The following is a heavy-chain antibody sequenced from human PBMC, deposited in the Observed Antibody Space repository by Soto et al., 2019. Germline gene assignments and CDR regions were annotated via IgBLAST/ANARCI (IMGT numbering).Heavy chain of an antibody. D-gene: IGHD5-18*01. J-gene: IGHJ4*02. Sequence: SVKVSCKASGGTFSSYAISWVRQAPGQGLEWMGGIIPIFGTANYAQKFQGRVTITADKSTSTAYMELSSLRSEDTAVYYCARGGSTQFRYGYCTFCRWGQGTLVIVSA. CDR3: ARGGSTQFRYGYCTFCR. CDR2: IIPIFGTA. V-gene: IGHV1-69*06. CDR1: GGTFSSYA.